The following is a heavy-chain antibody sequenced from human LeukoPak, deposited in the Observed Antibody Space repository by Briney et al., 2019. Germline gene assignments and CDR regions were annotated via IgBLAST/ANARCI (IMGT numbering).Heavy chain of an antibody. Sequence: GGSLRLSCAASGFTFSDYYMSWIRQAPGKGLEWVSYISSSGSTIYYADSVKGRFTISRDNAKNSLYLQMNSLRAEDTAVYYCASVYSYGDYFDYWGQGTLVTVSS. V-gene: IGHV3-11*01. D-gene: IGHD5-18*01. CDR1: GFTFSDYY. J-gene: IGHJ4*02. CDR2: ISSSGSTI. CDR3: ASVYSYGDYFDY.